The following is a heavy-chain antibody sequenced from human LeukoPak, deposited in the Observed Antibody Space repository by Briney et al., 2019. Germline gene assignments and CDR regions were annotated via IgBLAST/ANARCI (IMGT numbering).Heavy chain of an antibody. CDR1: GGSIGSSSYY. D-gene: IGHD2-15*01. V-gene: IGHV4-39*07. Sequence: SETLSLTCTVSGGSIGSSSYYWGWIRQPPGKGLEWIGSIYYSGSTNYNPSLKSRVTISVDTSKNQFSLKLSSVTAADTAVYYCARGGYCSGGSCRGRRWFDPWGQGTLVTVSS. J-gene: IGHJ5*02. CDR3: ARGGYCSGGSCRGRRWFDP. CDR2: IYYSGST.